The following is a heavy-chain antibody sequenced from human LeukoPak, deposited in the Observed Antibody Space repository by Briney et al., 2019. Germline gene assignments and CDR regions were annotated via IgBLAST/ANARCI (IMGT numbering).Heavy chain of an antibody. V-gene: IGHV3-30*02. D-gene: IGHD1-26*01. CDR1: GFTFSSYG. CDR2: IRYDGSNK. CDR3: AKVRGALYFFDY. Sequence: GGSLRLSCAASGFTFSSYGMHWVRQAPGKGLEWVAFIRYDGSNKYYADSVKGRFTISRDNSKNTLYLQMNSLRAEDTGVYYCAKVRGALYFFDYWGQGALVTVSS. J-gene: IGHJ4*02.